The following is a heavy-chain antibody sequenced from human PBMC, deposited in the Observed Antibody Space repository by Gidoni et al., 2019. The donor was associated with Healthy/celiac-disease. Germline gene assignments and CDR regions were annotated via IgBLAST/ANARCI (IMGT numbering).Heavy chain of an antibody. Sequence: EVQLVESGGGLVQPGRSLRLSCAASGFTFDDYAMPWVRQAPGKGLEWVSGISWNSGSIGYADSVKGRFTISRDNAKNSLYLQMNSLRAEDTALYYCAKATVTRFFDYWGQGTLVTVSS. D-gene: IGHD4-17*01. CDR3: AKATVTRFFDY. CDR1: GFTFDDYA. V-gene: IGHV3-9*01. CDR2: ISWNSGSI. J-gene: IGHJ4*02.